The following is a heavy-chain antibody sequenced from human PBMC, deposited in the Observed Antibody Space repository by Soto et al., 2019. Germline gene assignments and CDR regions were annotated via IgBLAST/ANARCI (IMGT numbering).Heavy chain of an antibody. CDR3: TTSLSYSSTRPFDY. CDR1: GFSFSSVW. J-gene: IGHJ4*02. V-gene: IGHV3-15*01. Sequence: GWSLRLSCVASGFSFSSVWMTWVRQAPGKGLEWVGRIKSKTDGGTTDYAAPVKGRITISREDSKNTLFLEMNSLKTEDTAVYYCTTSLSYSSTRPFDYWGQGTLVTVSS. D-gene: IGHD6-13*01. CDR2: IKSKTDGGTT.